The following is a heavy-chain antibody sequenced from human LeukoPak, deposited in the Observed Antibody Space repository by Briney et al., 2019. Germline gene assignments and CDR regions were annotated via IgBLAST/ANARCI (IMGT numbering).Heavy chain of an antibody. Sequence: ASVKVSCKASGYTFTSYDINWVRQATGQGLEWMGWMNPNSGNTGYAQKFQGRVTMTRNTSISTAYMELSSLRSEDTAVYYCASKEYYYGSGSYRDKYGMDVWGQGTTVTVSS. CDR2: MNPNSGNT. D-gene: IGHD3-10*01. J-gene: IGHJ6*02. CDR1: GYTFTSYD. CDR3: ASKEYYYGSGSYRDKYGMDV. V-gene: IGHV1-8*01.